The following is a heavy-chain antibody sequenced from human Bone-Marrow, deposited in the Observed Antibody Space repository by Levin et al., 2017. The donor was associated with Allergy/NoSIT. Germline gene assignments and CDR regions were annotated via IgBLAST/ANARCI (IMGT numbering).Heavy chain of an antibody. CDR1: GFSLSSRGMH. V-gene: IGHV2-5*01. CDR3: AHDRGYCSITGDGLCYSTGAFDV. D-gene: IGHD2-2*01. CDR2: ISWNDDK. Sequence: SGPTLVKPTQTLTLTCTVSGFSLSSRGMHVAWIRQPPGKALEWLARISWNDDKRYSPSLKWRLTITKDTSVNQVVLTRTNMGPADTATYFCAHDRGYCSITGDGLCYSTGAFDVWGRGTVVAVSS. J-gene: IGHJ3*01.